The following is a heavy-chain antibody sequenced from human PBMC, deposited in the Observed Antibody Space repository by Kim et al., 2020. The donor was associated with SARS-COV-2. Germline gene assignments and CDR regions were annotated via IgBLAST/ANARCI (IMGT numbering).Heavy chain of an antibody. CDR1: GFTFSSYA. J-gene: IGHJ6*01. Sequence: GGSLRLSCAASGFTFSSYAMHWVRQAPGKGLEWVAVISYDGSNKYYADSVKGRFTISRDNSKNTLYLQMNSLRAEDTAVYYCARCSGKTATEIYYYYYG. CDR3: ARCSGKTATEIYYYYYG. D-gene: IGHD1-1*01. CDR2: ISYDGSNK. V-gene: IGHV3-30*04.